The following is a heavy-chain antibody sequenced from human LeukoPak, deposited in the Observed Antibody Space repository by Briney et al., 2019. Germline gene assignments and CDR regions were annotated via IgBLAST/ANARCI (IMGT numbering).Heavy chain of an antibody. CDR1: GGSISSGGYY. CDR2: IYYTGST. V-gene: IGHV4-31*03. CDR3: ARDPVVQGAYYYYGMDV. Sequence: SETLSLTCTVSGGSISSGGYYWSWLRQHPGKGLEWIGYIYYTGSTYYNPSLKSRVTISVYTSKNQFSLKLSSVTAADTAVYYCARDPVVQGAYYYYGMDVWGQGTTVTVSS. D-gene: IGHD4-23*01. J-gene: IGHJ6*02.